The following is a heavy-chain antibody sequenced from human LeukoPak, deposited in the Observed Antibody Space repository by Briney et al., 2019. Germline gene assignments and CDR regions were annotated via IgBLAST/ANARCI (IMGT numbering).Heavy chain of an antibody. J-gene: IGHJ5*02. CDR2: INNDGSYA. CDR1: GIAFSSHW. Sequence: GGSLRLSCAASGIAFSSHWMHWVRQAPGKGLEWVSWINNDGSYAVYADSVRARFTISRDNAKNTLYLQMNSLRPEDTAVYYCARDRPHNWFDPWGQGTLVTVSS. CDR3: ARDRPHNWFDP. V-gene: IGHV3-74*01.